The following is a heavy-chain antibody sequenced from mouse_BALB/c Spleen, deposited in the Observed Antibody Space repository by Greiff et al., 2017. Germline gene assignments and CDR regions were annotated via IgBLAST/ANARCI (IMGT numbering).Heavy chain of an antibody. CDR1: GYTFSSYW. Sequence: VQLQQSGAELMKPGASVKISCKATGYTFSSYWIEWVKQKPGHGLEWIGEILPGSGSTNYNEKFKGKATFTADTSSNTAYMQLSSLTSEDSAVYYCARGFHYYGSPHYYAMDYWGQGTSVTVSS. J-gene: IGHJ4*01. V-gene: IGHV1-9*01. CDR3: ARGFHYYGSPHYYAMDY. CDR2: ILPGSGST. D-gene: IGHD1-1*01.